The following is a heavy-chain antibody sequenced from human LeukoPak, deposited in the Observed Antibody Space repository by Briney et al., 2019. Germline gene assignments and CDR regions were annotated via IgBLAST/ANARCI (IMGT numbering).Heavy chain of an antibody. Sequence: SETLSRTCTVSGGSISSYYWSWIRQPPGKGLEWIGYISYSGSTNYNPSLKSRVTMSVDTSKNQFSLKLSSVTAADTAVYYCARYYDNSESEHAFDIWGQGTMVTVSS. V-gene: IGHV4-59*01. CDR3: ARYYDNSESEHAFDI. J-gene: IGHJ3*02. CDR2: ISYSGST. D-gene: IGHD3-22*01. CDR1: GGSISSYY.